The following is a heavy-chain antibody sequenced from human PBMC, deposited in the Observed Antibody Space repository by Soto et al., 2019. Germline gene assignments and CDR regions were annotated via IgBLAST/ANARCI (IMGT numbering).Heavy chain of an antibody. CDR1: GGTFGSYA. J-gene: IGHJ6*02. V-gene: IGHV1-69*01. CDR2: IIPIPGTA. Sequence: QVQLVQSGAEVKQPGSSVKVSCKASGGTFGSYAISWVRQAPGQGLEWMGGIIPIPGTANYAQKFQGRVTIVADESTSTAYMELSSLRSEDTAVYYCARSQGSSTSLEIYYYYYYGMDVWGQGTTVTVSS. CDR3: ARSQGSSTSLEIYYYYYYGMDV. D-gene: IGHD2-2*01.